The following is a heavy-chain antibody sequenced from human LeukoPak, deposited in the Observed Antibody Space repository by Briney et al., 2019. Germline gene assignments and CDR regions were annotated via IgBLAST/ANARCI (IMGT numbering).Heavy chain of an antibody. D-gene: IGHD3-10*01. CDR3: ASAVPDY. J-gene: IGHJ4*02. CDR1: GFTFSSYA. V-gene: IGHV3-30*01. CDR2: ISYDGSNK. Sequence: GGSLRLSCAASGFTFSSYAMHWVRQAPGKGLEWVAVISYDGSNKYYADSVKGRFTIFRDNSKNTLYLQMNSLRAEDTAVYYCASAVPDYWGQGTLVTVSS.